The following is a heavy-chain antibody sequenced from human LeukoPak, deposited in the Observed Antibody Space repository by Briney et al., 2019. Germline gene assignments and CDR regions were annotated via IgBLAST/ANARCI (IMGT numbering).Heavy chain of an antibody. CDR2: ISGSGGTT. J-gene: IGHJ1*01. V-gene: IGHV3-23*01. CDR3: ARAPSEVGGYYPEYFRH. D-gene: IGHD3-22*01. CDR1: GFTFSSSV. Sequence: GGSLRLSCAASGFTFSSSVMTWVRQAPGKGLEWVSTISGSGGTTYYADSVKGRFTISRDNAKNTVSLQMDSLRAEDTGVYYCARAPSEVGGYYPEYFRHWGQGTLVTVSS.